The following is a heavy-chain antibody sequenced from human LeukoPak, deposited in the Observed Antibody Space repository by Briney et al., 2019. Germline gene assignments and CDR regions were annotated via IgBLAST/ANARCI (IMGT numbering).Heavy chain of an antibody. CDR3: AKARYDSSGYYFCYDY. D-gene: IGHD3-22*01. Sequence: GGSLRLSCSASGFTFKDYSMSWVRQAPGKGLEWVSRISGGGGATKYADSVTGRFTISRDNSKNTLSLQMNSLRAEDTAVYYCAKARYDSSGYYFCYDYWGQGTLVTVSS. J-gene: IGHJ4*02. CDR2: ISGGGGAT. V-gene: IGHV3-23*01. CDR1: GFTFKDYS.